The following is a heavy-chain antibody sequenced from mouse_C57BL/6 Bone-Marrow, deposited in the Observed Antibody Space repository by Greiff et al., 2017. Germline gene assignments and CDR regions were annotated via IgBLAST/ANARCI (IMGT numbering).Heavy chain of an antibody. CDR3: ARAVCYGNPWFAY. CDR2: INNDGSST. Sequence: EVKLVESEGGLVQPGSSMKFSCPASGFTFSDYYMAWVRQVPEKGLEWVANINNDGSSTYYLASLKSRFIISRDNAKNILYLQMSSLKSEDTATYYCARAVCYGNPWFAYWGQGTLVTVSA. J-gene: IGHJ3*01. V-gene: IGHV5-16*01. CDR1: GFTFSDYY. D-gene: IGHD2-1*01.